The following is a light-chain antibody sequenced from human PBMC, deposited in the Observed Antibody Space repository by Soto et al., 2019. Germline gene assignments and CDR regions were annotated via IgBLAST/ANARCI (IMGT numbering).Light chain of an antibody. CDR2: AAS. CDR1: QGIRND. CDR3: QQRSNWPWT. Sequence: AIQMNQSPSSLSAYVGDRVTITCRASQGIRNDLGWYQQKPGKAPKLLIYAASSLQSGVPSRFSGSGSGTDFTLTISSLEPEDFAVYYCQQRSNWPWTFGQGTKVDIK. J-gene: IGKJ1*01. V-gene: IGKV1-6*01.